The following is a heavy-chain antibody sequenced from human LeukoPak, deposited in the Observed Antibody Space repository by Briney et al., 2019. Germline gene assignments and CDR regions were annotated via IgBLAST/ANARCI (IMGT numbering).Heavy chain of an antibody. J-gene: IGHJ4*02. Sequence: GGSLRLSCAASGFTVSNNYMSWVRQAPGKGLEWVSVIYSGGSTYYADSVKGRFTISRDNSKNTLYLQMNSLRAEDTAVYYCARAAIDDYSNPHPRDWGQGTLVTVSS. CDR2: IYSGGST. D-gene: IGHD4-11*01. V-gene: IGHV3-53*01. CDR1: GFTVSNNY. CDR3: ARAAIDDYSNPHPRD.